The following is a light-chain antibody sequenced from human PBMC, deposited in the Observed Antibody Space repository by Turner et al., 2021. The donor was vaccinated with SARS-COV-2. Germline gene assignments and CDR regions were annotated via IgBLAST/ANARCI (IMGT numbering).Light chain of an antibody. J-gene: IGKJ4*01. Sequence: DIVMTQSPGSLAVSLGERATINCKSSQSVLSTANNKNVLAWYQQKPGQPPKLLIYWASTRESGVPDRISGSGSGTDFTLSISSLQAEDVAVYYCQQYYGDPLTFGGGTKVEIK. CDR2: WAS. V-gene: IGKV4-1*01. CDR3: QQYYGDPLT. CDR1: QSVLSTANNKNV.